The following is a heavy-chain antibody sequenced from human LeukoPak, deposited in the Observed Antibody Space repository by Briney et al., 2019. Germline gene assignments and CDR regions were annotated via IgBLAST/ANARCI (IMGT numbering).Heavy chain of an antibody. CDR2: MNPNSGNT. J-gene: IGHJ4*02. CDR1: GYTFTSYD. V-gene: IGHV1-8*01. D-gene: IGHD3-22*01. Sequence: ASVKVSCKASGYTFTSYDINWVRQAPGQGLEWMGSMNPNSGNTGYAQKFQGRLTMTRNTSISIAYMELSSLRSEDTAVYYCARGRRYDSSGYYYRWGQGTLVTVSS. CDR3: ARGRRYDSSGYYYR.